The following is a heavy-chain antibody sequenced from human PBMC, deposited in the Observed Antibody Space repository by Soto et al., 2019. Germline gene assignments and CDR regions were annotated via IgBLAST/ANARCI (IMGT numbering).Heavy chain of an antibody. D-gene: IGHD2-8*01. V-gene: IGHV1-2*04. J-gene: IGHJ6*02. CDR3: ARGDSTDCSNGVCSFFYNHDMDV. Sequence: ASVKVSCKASGYSSTDYHIHWVRQAPGQGLEWLGRINPKSGGTSTAQKFQGWVTMTTDTSISTASMELTRLTSDDTAIYYCARGDSTDCSNGVCSFFYNHDMDVWGQGTTVTVSS. CDR2: INPKSGGT. CDR1: GYSSTDYH.